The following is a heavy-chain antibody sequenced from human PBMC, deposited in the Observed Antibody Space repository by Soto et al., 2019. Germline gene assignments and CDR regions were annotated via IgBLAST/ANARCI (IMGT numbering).Heavy chain of an antibody. V-gene: IGHV4-59*01. J-gene: IGHJ3*02. CDR2: IYYSGST. CDR1: GGSISSYY. D-gene: IGHD2-15*01. CDR3: AREGREYCSHGSCHDAFDI. Sequence: SETLSLTCTVSGGSISSYYWSWIRQPPGKGLEWIGYIYYSGSTNYNPSLKSRVTISVDTSKNQLSLKLSSVTAADTAVYYCAREGREYCSHGSCHDAFDIWGQGTMVTVSS.